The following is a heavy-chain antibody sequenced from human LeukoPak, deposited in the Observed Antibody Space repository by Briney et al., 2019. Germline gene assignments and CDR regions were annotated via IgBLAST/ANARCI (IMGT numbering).Heavy chain of an antibody. CDR2: IKQDGSET. Sequence: GGSLSLSCAASGFTFVNFWMSWVRQAPGKGPEWVANIKQDGSETYYLDSVKGRFTVSRDNAKDSLYLQMNTLRPEDTAVYYCARDPQYSYDDTGTFDSWGQGTLVTVSS. V-gene: IGHV3-7*01. J-gene: IGHJ4*02. CDR1: GFTFVNFW. D-gene: IGHD3-22*01. CDR3: ARDPQYSYDDTGTFDS.